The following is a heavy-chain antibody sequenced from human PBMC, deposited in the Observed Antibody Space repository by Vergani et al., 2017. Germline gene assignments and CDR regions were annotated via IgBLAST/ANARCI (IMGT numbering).Heavy chain of an antibody. Sequence: QVQLVQSGAEVKQPGTSVKVSCKASGYSFTSYDINWVRQATGQGLEWMGWLNPKSGNTGHAQKFQGRVTMTRNTSISTAYMELSSLRSDDTAVYYCARGITVVRGASGYWGQGTLVTVSS. J-gene: IGHJ4*02. CDR1: GYSFTSYD. CDR3: ARGITVVRGASGY. V-gene: IGHV1-8*01. D-gene: IGHD3-10*01. CDR2: LNPKSGNT.